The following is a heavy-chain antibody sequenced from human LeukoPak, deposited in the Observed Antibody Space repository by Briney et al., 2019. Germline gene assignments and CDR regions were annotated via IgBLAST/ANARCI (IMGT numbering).Heavy chain of an antibody. D-gene: IGHD6-13*01. CDR1: GFTFSSYS. Sequence: GSLRLSCAASGFTFSSYSMNWVRQAPGKGLEWVSYISSSGSTIYYADSVKGRFTISRDNAKNSLYLQMNSLRAEDTAVYYCASDSSSSDTPAYYYGMDVWGQGTTVTVSS. J-gene: IGHJ6*02. CDR2: ISSSGSTI. CDR3: ASDSSSSDTPAYYYGMDV. V-gene: IGHV3-48*04.